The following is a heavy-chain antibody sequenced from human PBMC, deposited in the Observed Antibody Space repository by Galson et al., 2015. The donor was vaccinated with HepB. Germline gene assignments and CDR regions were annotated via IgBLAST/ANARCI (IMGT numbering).Heavy chain of an antibody. CDR1: GYTFTTSG. D-gene: IGHD3-10*01. CDR3: ASLASGSGSSYYYGMDV. V-gene: IGHV1-18*01. CDR2: INPYNGNT. J-gene: IGHJ6*02. Sequence: SVKVSCKASGYTFTTSGISWVRLAPGQGLEWMAWINPYNGNTNYAQNLQGRATMTTDTSTSTTYMELRSLRSDDTAVYYCASLASGSGSSYYYGMDVWGQGTTVTVSS.